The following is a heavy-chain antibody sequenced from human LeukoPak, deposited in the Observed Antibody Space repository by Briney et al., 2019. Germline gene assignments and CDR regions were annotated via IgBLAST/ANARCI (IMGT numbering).Heavy chain of an antibody. Sequence: PSETLSLTCTVSGGSISSSSYYWGWIRQPPGKGLEWIGSIYYSGSTYYNPSLKSRVTISVDTSKNQFSLKLSSVTAADTAVYYCAKDSDYYGSGSSVDYWGQGTLVTVSS. CDR2: IYYSGST. CDR1: GGSISSSSYY. V-gene: IGHV4-39*07. CDR3: AKDSDYYGSGSSVDY. D-gene: IGHD3-10*01. J-gene: IGHJ4*02.